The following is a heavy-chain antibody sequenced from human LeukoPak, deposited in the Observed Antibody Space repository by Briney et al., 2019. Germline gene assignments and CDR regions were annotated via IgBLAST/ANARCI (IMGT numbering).Heavy chain of an antibody. CDR1: GFTFSSYS. CDR3: ARDLPRDYYYGMNV. Sequence: GGSLRLSCAASGFTFSSYSMNWVRQAPGKGLEWVSSISSSSSYIYYADSVKGRFTISRDNAKNSLYLQMNSLRAEDTAVYYCARDLPRDYYYGMNVWGQGTTVTVSS. V-gene: IGHV3-21*01. CDR2: ISSSSSYI. J-gene: IGHJ6*02.